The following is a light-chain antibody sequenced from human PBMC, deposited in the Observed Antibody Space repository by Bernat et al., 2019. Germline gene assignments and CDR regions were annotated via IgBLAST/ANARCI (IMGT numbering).Light chain of an antibody. CDR1: SSNIGSYS. CDR3: AVWDDSLSGYV. Sequence: QSVLTQPPSPSGTPGQTITISCSGSSSNIGSYSVYWYQQLPGTAPKLLIYRSNQRPLGVPDRFSGSTSGTSASLAISGLRSEDEADYYCAVWDDSLSGYVFGTGAKVTVL. CDR2: RSN. J-gene: IGLJ1*01. V-gene: IGLV1-47*01.